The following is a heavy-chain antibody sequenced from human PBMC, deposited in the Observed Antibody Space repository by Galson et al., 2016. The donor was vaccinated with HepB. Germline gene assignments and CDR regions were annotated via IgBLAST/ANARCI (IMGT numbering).Heavy chain of an antibody. CDR3: ARDRSSGSGNFGY. CDR1: GGSLSGYY. V-gene: IGHV4-34*09. CDR2: IYDSGAT. Sequence: TLSLTCDVYGGSLSGYYWSWIRQPPGKGLEWIGEIYDSGATNYNPSLKSRVTISVDTSKNQFSLKLSSVTAADTAVYYCARDRSSGSGNFGYWGQGTLVTVSS. J-gene: IGHJ4*02. D-gene: IGHD3-10*01.